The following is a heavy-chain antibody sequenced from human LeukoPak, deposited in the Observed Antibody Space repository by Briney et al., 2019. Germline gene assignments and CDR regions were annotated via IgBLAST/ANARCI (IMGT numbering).Heavy chain of an antibody. Sequence: GASVKVSCKASGYTFTGYYMHWVRQAPGQGLEWMGWINPNSGGTNYAQKFQGRVTMTRDTSISTAYMELSRLRSDDTAVYYCARASVKGAGGFFYYFDYWGQGPLVTVS. D-gene: IGHD3-16*01. CDR3: ARASVKGAGGFFYYFDY. J-gene: IGHJ4*02. CDR1: GYTFTGYY. CDR2: INPNSGGT. V-gene: IGHV1-2*02.